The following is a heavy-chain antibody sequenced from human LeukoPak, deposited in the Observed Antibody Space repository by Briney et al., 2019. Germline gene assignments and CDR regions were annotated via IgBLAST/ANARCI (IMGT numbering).Heavy chain of an antibody. CDR2: IYYRGST. D-gene: IGHD3-22*01. CDR1: GGSISSHY. J-gene: IGHJ5*02. Sequence: PSETLSLTCTVSGGSISSHYWSWIRQPPGKGLEWIGYIYYRGSTKYNPSLKSRVTISVDTSESQFSLKLSSVTAADTAVYYCARLYDSSGYTNWLDPWGQGTLVTVSS. V-gene: IGHV4-59*11. CDR3: ARLYDSSGYTNWLDP.